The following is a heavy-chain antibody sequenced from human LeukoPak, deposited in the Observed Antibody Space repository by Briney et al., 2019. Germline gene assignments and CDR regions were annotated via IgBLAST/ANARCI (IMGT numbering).Heavy chain of an antibody. CDR3: AKDRAGGYDSSIFDY. CDR1: GFTFSSSA. V-gene: IGHV3-23*01. D-gene: IGHD3-22*01. CDR2: ISGSGGST. J-gene: IGHJ4*02. Sequence: PGGSLRLSCAASGFTFSSSAMSWVRQAPGKGLEWVSAISGSGGSTYYADSVKGRFTISRDNSKNTLYLQMNSLRAEDTAVYYCAKDRAGGYDSSIFDYWGQGTLVTVSS.